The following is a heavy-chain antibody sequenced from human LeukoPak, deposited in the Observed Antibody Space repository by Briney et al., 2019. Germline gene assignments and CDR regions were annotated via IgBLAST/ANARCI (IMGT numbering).Heavy chain of an antibody. CDR1: GYTFTSYA. CDR2: INTNTGNP. CDR3: ARDVLVEGIYYDFWSGPNPIDY. J-gene: IGHJ4*02. D-gene: IGHD3-3*01. Sequence: ASVKVSCKASGYTFTSYAVNWVRQAPGQGLEWMGRINTNTGNPTYAQGFTGRFVFSLDTSVSTAYLQISSLKAEDTAVYYCARDVLVEGIYYDFWSGPNPIDYWGQGTLVTVSS. V-gene: IGHV7-4-1*02.